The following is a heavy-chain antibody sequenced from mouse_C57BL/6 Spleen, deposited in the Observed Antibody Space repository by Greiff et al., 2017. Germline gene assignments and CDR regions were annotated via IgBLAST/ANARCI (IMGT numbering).Heavy chain of an antibody. CDR2: INPSSGYT. V-gene: IGHV1-7*01. D-gene: IGHD2-4*01. CDR1: GYTFTSYW. Sequence: VQRVESGAELAKPGASVKLSCKASGYTFTSYWMHWVKQRPGQGLEWIGYINPSSGYTKYNQKFKDKATLTADKSSSTAYMQLSRLTYEDSAVYYCARDDYDYRYAMDYWGQGTSGTVSS. J-gene: IGHJ4*01. CDR3: ARDDYDYRYAMDY.